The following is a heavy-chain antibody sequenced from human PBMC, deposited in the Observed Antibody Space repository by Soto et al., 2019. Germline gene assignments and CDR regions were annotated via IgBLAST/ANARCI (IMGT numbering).Heavy chain of an antibody. CDR3: AEEYSGYDSSNYYYYYMDV. CDR2: IYYSGST. J-gene: IGHJ6*03. CDR1: GGSISSSSYY. D-gene: IGHD5-12*01. Sequence: SETLSLTCTVSGGSISSSSYYWGWIRQPPGKGLEWIGSIYYSGSTYYNPSLKSRVTISVDTSKNQFSLKLSSVTAADTAVYYCAEEYSGYDSSNYYYYYMDVWGKGTTVTVSS. V-gene: IGHV4-39*01.